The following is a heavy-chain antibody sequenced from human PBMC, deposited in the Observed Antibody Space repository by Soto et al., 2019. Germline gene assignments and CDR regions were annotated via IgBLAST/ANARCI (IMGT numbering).Heavy chain of an antibody. V-gene: IGHV4-34*01. CDR1: GGSFSGYY. D-gene: IGHD1-1*01. CDR2: INHRGST. J-gene: IGHJ4*02. CDR3: ARHRTTSPLYFDY. Sequence: SETLSLTCAVYGGSFSGYYWTWIRQPPGTGLEWIGEINHRGSTNYNPSLKSRVTISVDTSKNQFSLTLTSVTAADTAVFYCARHRTTSPLYFDYWGQGVLVTVSS.